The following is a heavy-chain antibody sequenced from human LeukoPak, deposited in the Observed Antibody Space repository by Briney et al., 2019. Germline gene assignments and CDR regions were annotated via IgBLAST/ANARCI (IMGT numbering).Heavy chain of an antibody. V-gene: IGHV4-59*01. Sequence: PSETLSLTCTVSGGSISSYYWSWIRQPPGKGLEWIGYIYYSGSTNYNPSLKSRVTISVDTSKNQFSLRLSSVTAADTAVYYCARDGLVWSGYRVDNWFDPWGQGTLVTVSP. CDR3: ARDGLVWSGYRVDNWFDP. D-gene: IGHD3-3*01. J-gene: IGHJ5*02. CDR1: GGSISSYY. CDR2: IYYSGST.